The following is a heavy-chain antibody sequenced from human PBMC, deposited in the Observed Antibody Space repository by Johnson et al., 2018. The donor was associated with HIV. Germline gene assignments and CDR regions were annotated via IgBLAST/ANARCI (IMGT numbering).Heavy chain of an antibody. CDR1: GFTFDDYA. J-gene: IGHJ3*02. D-gene: IGHD6-13*01. CDR3: AKSSSAYAFDI. V-gene: IGHV3-9*01. CDR2: ISWNSGSI. Sequence: VQLVESGGGLVQPGRSLRLSCAASGFTFDDYAMHWVRQAPGKGLEWVSGISWNSGSIGYADSVKGRFNISRDNAKNSLYLQMNSLRAEDTALYYCAKSSSAYAFDIWGQGTMVTVSA.